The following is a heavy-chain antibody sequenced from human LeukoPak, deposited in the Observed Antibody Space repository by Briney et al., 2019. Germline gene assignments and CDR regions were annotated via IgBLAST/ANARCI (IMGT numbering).Heavy chain of an antibody. CDR3: ARHGVSSVPEYYGMDV. CDR2: IYHSGST. Sequence: SETLSLTCAVSGGSISSSNWWSWVRQPPGKGLEWIGEIYHSGSTNYNPSLKSRVTISVDKSKNQFSLKLSSVTAADTAVYYCARHGVSSVPEYYGMDVWGQGTTVTVSS. D-gene: IGHD6-6*01. CDR1: GGSISSSNW. J-gene: IGHJ6*02. V-gene: IGHV4-4*02.